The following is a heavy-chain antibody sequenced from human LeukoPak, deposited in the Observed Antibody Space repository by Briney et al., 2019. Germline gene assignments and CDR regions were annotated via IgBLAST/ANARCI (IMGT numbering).Heavy chain of an antibody. CDR1: GFTFSSYA. V-gene: IGHV3-23*01. CDR3: AAQPCSVGRCYLDY. CDR2: ISGSGGST. J-gene: IGHJ4*02. Sequence: GGSLRLSCAASGFTFSSYAMSWVRQAPGKGLEWVSAISGSGGSTYYADSVKGRFTISRDNSKNTLYLQLNSLGAEDTAVYYCAAQPCSVGRCYLDYWGQGTLVTVSS. D-gene: IGHD2-15*01.